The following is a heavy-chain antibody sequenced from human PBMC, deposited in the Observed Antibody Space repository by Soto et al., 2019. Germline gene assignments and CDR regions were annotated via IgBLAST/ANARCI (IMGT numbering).Heavy chain of an antibody. D-gene: IGHD2-8*01. Sequence: GGSLRLSCAASGFTFSSYGMHWVRQAPGKGLEWVAVISYDGSNKYYADSVKGRFTISRDNSKNTLYLQMNSLRAEDTAVYYCAKSKRYCTNGVCYTRYYYYYMDVWGKGTTVTVSS. CDR2: ISYDGSNK. CDR3: AKSKRYCTNGVCYTRYYYYYMDV. J-gene: IGHJ6*03. V-gene: IGHV3-30*18. CDR1: GFTFSSYG.